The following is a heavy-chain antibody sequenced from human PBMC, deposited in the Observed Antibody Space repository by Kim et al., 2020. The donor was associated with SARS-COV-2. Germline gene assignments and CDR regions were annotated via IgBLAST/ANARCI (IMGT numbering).Heavy chain of an antibody. J-gene: IGHJ4*02. Sequence: TIPYGNPVKGRLTLSRDNAKNSLYLHMNSRRAEDTAVYYCTTSRGHLENWGQGTLVTVSS. V-gene: IGHV3-48*01. D-gene: IGHD6-25*01. CDR3: TTSRGHLEN. CDR2: TI.